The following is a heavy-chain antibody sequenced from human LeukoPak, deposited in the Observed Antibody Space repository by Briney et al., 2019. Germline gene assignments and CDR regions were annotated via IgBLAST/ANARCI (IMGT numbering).Heavy chain of an antibody. CDR1: GGTFRSYA. V-gene: IGHV1-69*13. CDR3: ARVRGDYPLNFDY. CDR2: IIPIFGTA. J-gene: IGHJ4*02. D-gene: IGHD4-17*01. Sequence: SVKVSCKASGGTFRSYAINWVRQGPGQGLEWMGGIIPIFGTANYAQNFQGRVTITADESTSTAYMELSSLRSEDTAVYYCARVRGDYPLNFDYWGQGTLVTVSS.